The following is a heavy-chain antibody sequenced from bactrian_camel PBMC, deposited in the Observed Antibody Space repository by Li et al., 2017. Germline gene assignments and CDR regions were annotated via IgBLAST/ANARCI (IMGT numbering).Heavy chain of an antibody. CDR1: GYLNRRDC. CDR2: MFTGGGSI. Sequence: DVQLVESGGGSVHSGGSLKLSCAASGYLNRRDCVTWFRQVPGKEREGVAAMFTGGGSIYYADAVKGRFTISHDNAKNSVDLQMNSLKPDDTAVYYCAATGHMLSVAGCRTQGTQVTVS. D-gene: IGHD1*01. J-gene: IGHJ4*01. V-gene: IGHV3S40*01.